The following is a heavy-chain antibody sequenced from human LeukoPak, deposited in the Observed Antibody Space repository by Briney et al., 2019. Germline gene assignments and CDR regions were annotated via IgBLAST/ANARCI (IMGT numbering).Heavy chain of an antibody. V-gene: IGHV3-23*01. CDR1: GFTFSSYA. Sequence: PGGSLRLSCAASGFTFSSYAMSWVRQAPGKGLEWVSAISGSGGSTYYADSVKGRFTISRDNSKNTLYLQMNSLRAEDTAVYCCAKELAVGSSSWWSRTKYGMDVWGQGTTVTVSS. CDR2: ISGSGGST. D-gene: IGHD6-13*01. CDR3: AKELAVGSSSWWSRTKYGMDV. J-gene: IGHJ6*02.